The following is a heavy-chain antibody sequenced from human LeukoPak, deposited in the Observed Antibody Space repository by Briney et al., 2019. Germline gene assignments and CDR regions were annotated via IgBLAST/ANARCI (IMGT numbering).Heavy chain of an antibody. CDR1: GYTFTDYY. V-gene: IGHV1-2*02. D-gene: IGHD5-12*01. Sequence: GASVTVSFKSSGYTFTDYYIHWVRQAPGQGLEGMGWIDPNSGGTNFAQKFQGRVTMTTDTSITTAYMELTRLRSDDTAVYYCANWAATIRNFNYWGQGTLVTVSS. J-gene: IGHJ4*02. CDR2: IDPNSGGT. CDR3: ANWAATIRNFNY.